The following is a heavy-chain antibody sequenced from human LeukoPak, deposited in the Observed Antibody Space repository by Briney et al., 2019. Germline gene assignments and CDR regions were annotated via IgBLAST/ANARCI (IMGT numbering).Heavy chain of an antibody. J-gene: IGHJ4*02. CDR2: ISGSGGST. V-gene: IGHV3-23*01. Sequence: PGGSLRLSCAASGFTFSSYAMSWVRQAPGKGLEGGSAISGSGGSTYYADSVKGRFTISRDNSKHTLYLQMNSLRAEDTAVYYCARSYYYDSSGKNDGLNFDYWGQGTLVTVSS. CDR1: GFTFSSYA. D-gene: IGHD3-22*01. CDR3: ARSYYYDSSGKNDGLNFDY.